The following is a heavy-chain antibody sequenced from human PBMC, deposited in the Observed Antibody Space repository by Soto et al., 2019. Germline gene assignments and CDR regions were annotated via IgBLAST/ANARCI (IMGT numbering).Heavy chain of an antibody. Sequence: KLPETLSLTCTASDCSISSYYWSWIRRPPGKGLEWIGYIYYSGSTNYNPSLKSRVTISVDTSKDQFSLKLSSVTAADTAVYYCAREEGIAAAGNYYYYGMDVWGKGTTVTV. CDR3: AREEGIAAAGNYYYYGMDV. CDR2: IYYSGST. D-gene: IGHD6-13*01. CDR1: DCSISSYY. V-gene: IGHV4-59*01. J-gene: IGHJ6*04.